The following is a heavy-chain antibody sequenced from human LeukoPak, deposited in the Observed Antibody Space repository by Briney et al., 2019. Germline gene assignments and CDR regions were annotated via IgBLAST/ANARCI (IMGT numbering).Heavy chain of an antibody. CDR2: IYHSGST. V-gene: IGHV4-4*02. D-gene: IGHD2-15*01. CDR3: ARGEGVVVAATTAWFDP. J-gene: IGHJ5*02. Sequence: SETLSLTCAVSGGSISSSNWWSWVRQPPGKGLEWIGEIYHSGSTNYNPSLKSRVTISVDTSKNQFSLKLSSVTAADTAVYYCARGEGVVVAATTAWFDPWGQGTLVTVSS. CDR1: GGSISSSNW.